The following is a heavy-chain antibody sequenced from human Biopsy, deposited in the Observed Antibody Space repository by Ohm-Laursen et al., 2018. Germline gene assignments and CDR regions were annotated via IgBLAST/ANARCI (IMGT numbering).Heavy chain of an antibody. Sequence: AAVKVSCKASSYTFTDHNIHWTRQAPGQGLEWLGYINCKTGATNYAQKFQCTVTMTRDKSISTAYLALGSLRSADTAIYYCARDPLNGHKHFDYWGQGSLVTVSS. V-gene: IGHV1-2*02. CDR2: INCKTGAT. CDR3: ARDPLNGHKHFDY. CDR1: SYTFTDHN. D-gene: IGHD2-8*01. J-gene: IGHJ4*02.